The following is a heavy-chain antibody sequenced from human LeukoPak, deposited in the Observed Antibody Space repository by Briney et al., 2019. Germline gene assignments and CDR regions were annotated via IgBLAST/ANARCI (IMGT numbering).Heavy chain of an antibody. D-gene: IGHD2-15*01. CDR2: IKQDGSEK. CDR3: ARDNNIVVVVAAYYMDV. V-gene: IGHV3-7*01. Sequence: GGSLRLSCAASGFTFSSYWMSWVRQAPGKGLEWVANIKQDGSEKYYVDSVKGRFTISRDNAKNSLYLQMNSLRAEDTAVYYCARDNNIVVVVAAYYMDVWGKGTAVTVSS. CDR1: GFTFSSYW. J-gene: IGHJ6*03.